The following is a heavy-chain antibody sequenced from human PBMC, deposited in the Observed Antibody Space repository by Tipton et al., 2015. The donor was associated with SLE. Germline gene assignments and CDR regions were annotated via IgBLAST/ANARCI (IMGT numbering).Heavy chain of an antibody. Sequence: LSLTCNVSGYSIRNGYYWGWIRRAPGKGLEWTGTIHHSGITYYNPSLKSRVTISVDTSKNQFSLKLRSVTAADTAVYYCAREYSGYDYRTFDHWGQGTLVTVSS. CDR3: AREYSGYDYRTFDH. CDR1: GYSIRNGYY. J-gene: IGHJ4*02. V-gene: IGHV4-38-2*02. CDR2: IHHSGIT. D-gene: IGHD5-12*01.